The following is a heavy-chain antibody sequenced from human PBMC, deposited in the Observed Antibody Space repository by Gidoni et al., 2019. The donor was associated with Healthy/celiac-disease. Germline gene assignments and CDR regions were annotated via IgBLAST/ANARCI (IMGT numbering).Heavy chain of an antibody. Sequence: QLQLQESGPGLVKPSETLSLTCTVSGGSISSSSYYWGWIRQPPGKGLEWIGSIYYSGSTYYNPSLKSRVTISVDTSKNQFSLKLSSVTAADTAVYYCARSPAEMATIPFDYWGQGTLVTVSS. J-gene: IGHJ4*02. CDR2: IYYSGST. CDR3: ARSPAEMATIPFDY. CDR1: GGSISSSSYY. V-gene: IGHV4-39*01. D-gene: IGHD5-12*01.